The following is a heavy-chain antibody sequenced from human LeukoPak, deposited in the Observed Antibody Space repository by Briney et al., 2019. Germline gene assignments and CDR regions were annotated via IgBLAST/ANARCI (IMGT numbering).Heavy chain of an antibody. Sequence: SETLSLTCTVSGGSISSSSYYWGWIRQPPGKGLEWIGSIYYSGSTYYNPSLKSRVTISVDTSKNQFSLKLSSVTAADTAVYYCARHRGRRDAFDIWGLGTMVTVSS. CDR1: GGSISSSSYY. V-gene: IGHV4-39*01. D-gene: IGHD3-10*01. CDR2: IYYSGST. J-gene: IGHJ3*02. CDR3: ARHRGRRDAFDI.